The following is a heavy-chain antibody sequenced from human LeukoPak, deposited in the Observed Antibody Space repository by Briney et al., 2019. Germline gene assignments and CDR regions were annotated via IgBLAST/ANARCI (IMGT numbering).Heavy chain of an antibody. J-gene: IGHJ4*02. Sequence: GGPLRLSCAASGFTFSNYAMSWVRQAPGKGLEWVSGISGSGGSTYYAESVKGRFTISRDNSKNTLYLQMNSLRAEDTALHYCAKWFGEPFFDYWGQGTLVTVSS. CDR3: AKWFGEPFFDY. CDR2: ISGSGGST. V-gene: IGHV3-23*01. D-gene: IGHD3-10*01. CDR1: GFTFSNYA.